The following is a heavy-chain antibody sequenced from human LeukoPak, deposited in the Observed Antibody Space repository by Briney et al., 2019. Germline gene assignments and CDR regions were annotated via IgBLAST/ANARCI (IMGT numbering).Heavy chain of an antibody. CDR1: GFTFSSYA. CDR2: ISGSGGST. V-gene: IGHV3-23*01. J-gene: IGHJ4*02. D-gene: IGHD3-22*01. Sequence: GGSLRLSCAASGFTFSSYAMSWVRQAPGKGLEWVSAISGSGGSTFYADSVKGRFTISRDQSKNTLYLQMNSLRAEDTAVYYCAKCPSLYYYDSSGYYFYYFDDWGQGTLVTVSS. CDR3: AKCPSLYYYDSSGYYFYYFDD.